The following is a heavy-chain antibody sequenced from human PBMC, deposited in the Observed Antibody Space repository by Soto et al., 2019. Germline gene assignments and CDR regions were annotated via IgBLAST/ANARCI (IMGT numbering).Heavy chain of an antibody. CDR3: ARGHSTDCSNGVCSFFYNHEMDV. CDR2: INPKSGGT. Sequence: ASVKVSCKASGYSFTDYHIHWVRQAPGQGLEWLGRINPKSGGTSTAQKFQGWVTMTRDRSISTVYMELARLRSDDTAVYFCARGHSTDCSNGVCSFFYNHEMDVWGQGTTVTVSS. CDR1: GYSFTDYH. D-gene: IGHD2-8*01. V-gene: IGHV1-2*04. J-gene: IGHJ6*02.